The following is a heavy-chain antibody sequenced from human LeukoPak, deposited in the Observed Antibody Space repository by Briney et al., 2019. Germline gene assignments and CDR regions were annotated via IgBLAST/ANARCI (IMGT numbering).Heavy chain of an antibody. CDR2: IRSDGSNK. J-gene: IGHJ3*02. V-gene: IGHV3-30*02. CDR3: AKDSPPGAFDI. CDR1: GFTFSSYG. Sequence: PGGSLRLSCAASGFTFSSYGMHWVCQAPGKGLEWVAFIRSDGSNKNYADYVKGRFTISRDKSKNTVYLQMNSLRAEDAAVYYCAKDSPPGAFDIWGQGTMVTVSS. D-gene: IGHD1-14*01.